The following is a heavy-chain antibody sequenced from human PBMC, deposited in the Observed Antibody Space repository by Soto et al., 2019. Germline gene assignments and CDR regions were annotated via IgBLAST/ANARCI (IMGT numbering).Heavy chain of an antibody. Sequence: EVQLVESGGGLVQPGGSLRLSCVASGFTFSDYSMSWVRQAPGKGLEWVSSISTTGTFKYYADSVKGRFTISRDNAENSLYLQMNSLRAEDTALYYCAARYCTNGLCPFDYWGRESLVTVSS. CDR3: AARYCTNGLCPFDY. V-gene: IGHV3-21*01. J-gene: IGHJ4*02. D-gene: IGHD2-8*01. CDR2: ISTTGTFK. CDR1: GFTFSDYS.